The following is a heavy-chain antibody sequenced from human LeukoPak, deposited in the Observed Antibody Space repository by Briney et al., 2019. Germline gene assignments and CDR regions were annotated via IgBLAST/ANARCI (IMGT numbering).Heavy chain of an antibody. CDR1: GFTFDDYA. CDR2: TSWNSGSI. CDR3: AKDRAVAGTLYYYYGMDV. D-gene: IGHD6-19*01. V-gene: IGHV3-9*01. J-gene: IGHJ6*02. Sequence: GGSLRLSCAASGFTFDDYAMHWVRQAPGKGLEWVSGTSWNSGSIGYADSVKGRFTISRDNAKNSLYLQMNSLRAEDTALYYCAKDRAVAGTLYYYYGMDVWGQGTTVTVSS.